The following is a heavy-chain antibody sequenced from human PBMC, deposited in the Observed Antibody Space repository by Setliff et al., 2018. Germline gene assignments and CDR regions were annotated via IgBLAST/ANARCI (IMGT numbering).Heavy chain of an antibody. D-gene: IGHD1-7*01. J-gene: IGHJ4*02. CDR2: INHSGST. Sequence: PSETLSLTCAVYGGSFSGYYWSWIRQPPGKGLEWIGEINHSGSTNYNPSLKSRVTISVDTSKNQFSRKLSSVTAADTAVYYCARGPGNWNYVGALDYWGQGTLVTVSS. CDR1: GGSFSGYY. V-gene: IGHV4-34*01. CDR3: ARGPGNWNYVGALDY.